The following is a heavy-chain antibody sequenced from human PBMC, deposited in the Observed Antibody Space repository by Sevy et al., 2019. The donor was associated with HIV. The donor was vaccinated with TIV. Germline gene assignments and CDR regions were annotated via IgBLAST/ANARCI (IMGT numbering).Heavy chain of an antibody. J-gene: IGHJ4*02. D-gene: IGHD3-22*01. V-gene: IGHV3-7*03. Sequence: GGSLRLSCAASGFTFSSYWMTWVRQAPGKRPEWVADIKPSGSEKKYVDSVKGRVTVSRDNAKNILYLQMNSLRPDDTAVYYCAKDGYSSIYYGELDYWGQGTLVTVSS. CDR1: GFTFSSYW. CDR3: AKDGYSSIYYGELDY. CDR2: IKPSGSEK.